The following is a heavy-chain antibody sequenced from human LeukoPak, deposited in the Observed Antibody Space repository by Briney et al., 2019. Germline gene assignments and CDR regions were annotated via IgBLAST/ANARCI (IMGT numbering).Heavy chain of an antibody. Sequence: SETLSLTCTASGGSISNYYWSWIRQPLGKGREWIGYVYFSGSTNYNPSLKSRLTISVDTSNNQFSLKLSSVTAADTAVYYCTRHGEDFWSGYYVSYMDVWGKGTTVTVSS. V-gene: IGHV4-59*08. D-gene: IGHD3-3*01. CDR3: TRHGEDFWSGYYVSYMDV. CDR2: VYFSGST. CDR1: GGSISNYY. J-gene: IGHJ6*03.